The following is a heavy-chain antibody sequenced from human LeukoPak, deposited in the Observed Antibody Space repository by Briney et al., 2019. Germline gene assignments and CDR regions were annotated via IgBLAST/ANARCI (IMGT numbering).Heavy chain of an antibody. CDR1: GYTFTSYG. V-gene: IGHV1-24*01. Sequence: GASVKVSCKTSGYTFTSYGISWVRQAPGQGLEWMGGFDPEDGETIYAQKFQGRVTMTEDTSTDTAYMELSSLRSEDTAVYYCATAPVSGWFDPWGQGTLVTVSS. CDR2: FDPEDGET. D-gene: IGHD3-10*01. J-gene: IGHJ5*02. CDR3: ATAPVSGWFDP.